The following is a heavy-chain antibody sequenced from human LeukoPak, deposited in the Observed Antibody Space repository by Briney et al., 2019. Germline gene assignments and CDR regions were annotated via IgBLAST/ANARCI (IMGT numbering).Heavy chain of an antibody. V-gene: IGHV3-7*03. CDR3: TRALGHSVLAFDV. Sequence: GGSLRLSCAASGFIFNNYWMNWVRQAPGKGLEWVASIKEDGREKLYVESLEGRLTIARDNAKESLHLQMRNLRVEDTAVYYCTRALGHSVLAFDVWGQGTVVIVS. D-gene: IGHD3-16*01. CDR1: GFIFNNYW. J-gene: IGHJ3*01. CDR2: IKEDGREK.